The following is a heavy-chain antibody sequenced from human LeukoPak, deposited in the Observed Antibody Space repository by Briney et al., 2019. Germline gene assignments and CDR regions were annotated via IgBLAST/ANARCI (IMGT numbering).Heavy chain of an antibody. D-gene: IGHD3-10*01. Sequence: TGGSLRLSCAASGFAFSIYWMHWVRQAPGKGLVWVSHINSDGSSTTYADSVKGRFTISRDNAKNTLYLQMNSLRDEDTAVYYCARQDYYGSGSYSAWGQGTLVTVSS. CDR1: GFAFSIYW. V-gene: IGHV3-74*01. CDR3: ARQDYYGSGSYSA. CDR2: INSDGSST. J-gene: IGHJ5*02.